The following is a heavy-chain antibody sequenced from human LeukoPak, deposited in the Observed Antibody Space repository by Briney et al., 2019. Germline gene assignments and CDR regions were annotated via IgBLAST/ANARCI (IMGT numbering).Heavy chain of an antibody. CDR2: ISYDGSNK. CDR1: GFTFSSYG. Sequence: GRSLRLSCAASGFTFSSYGMHWVRQAPGKGLEWVAVISYDGSNKYYADSVKGRFTISRDNSENTLYLQMNSLRAEDTAVYYCAKDLFPYSSSWGYYGMDVWGKGTTVTVSS. CDR3: AKDLFPYSSSWGYYGMDV. D-gene: IGHD6-13*01. V-gene: IGHV3-30*18. J-gene: IGHJ6*04.